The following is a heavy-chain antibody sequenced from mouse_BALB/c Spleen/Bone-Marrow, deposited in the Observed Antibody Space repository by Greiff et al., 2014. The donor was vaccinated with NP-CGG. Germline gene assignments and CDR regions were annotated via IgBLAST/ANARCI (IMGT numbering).Heavy chain of an antibody. CDR2: ISSGGST. V-gene: IGHV5-6-5*01. CDR3: ARDDYDDQYYFDY. CDR1: GFTFSSYA. Sequence: EVQRVESGGGLVKPGGSLKLSCAASGFTFSSYAMSWVRQTPEKRLEWVASISSGGSTYYPDSVKGRLTISRDNARNILYLQMSSLRSEGTAMYYCARDDYDDQYYFDYWGQGTTLTVSS. J-gene: IGHJ2*01. D-gene: IGHD2-4*01.